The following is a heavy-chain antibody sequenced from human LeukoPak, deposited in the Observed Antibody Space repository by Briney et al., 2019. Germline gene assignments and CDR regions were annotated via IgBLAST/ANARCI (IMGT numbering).Heavy chain of an antibody. Sequence: SETLSLTCTVSGGSISSHYWSWIRQPPGKGLEWIGYIYYSGSTNYNPSLKSRVTISVDTSKNQFSLKLSSVTAADTAVYYCARVPHYDILTGYTQTNYYYGMDIWGQGTTVTVSS. D-gene: IGHD3-9*01. J-gene: IGHJ6*02. V-gene: IGHV4-59*11. CDR2: IYYSGST. CDR1: GGSISSHY. CDR3: ARVPHYDILTGYTQTNYYYGMDI.